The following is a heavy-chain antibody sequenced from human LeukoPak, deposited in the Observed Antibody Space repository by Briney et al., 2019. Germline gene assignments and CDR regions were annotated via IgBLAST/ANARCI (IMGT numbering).Heavy chain of an antibody. V-gene: IGHV3-48*04. Sequence: PGGSLRLSCAASGFTFSSYSMNWVRQAPGKGLEWVSYISGSGSTIYYADSVKGRFTISRDNAKDSLYLQMDSLRAEDTAVYYCARVRSGYSHENYFDYWGQGTLVTVPS. J-gene: IGHJ4*02. CDR3: ARVRSGYSHENYFDY. D-gene: IGHD5-18*01. CDR2: ISGSGSTI. CDR1: GFTFSSYS.